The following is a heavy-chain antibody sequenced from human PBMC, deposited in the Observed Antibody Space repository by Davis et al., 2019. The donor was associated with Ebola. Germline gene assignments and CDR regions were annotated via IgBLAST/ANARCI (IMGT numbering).Heavy chain of an antibody. CDR3: ARGDNWNDFWYYYYGMDV. CDR2: INPNSGGT. D-gene: IGHD1-20*01. Sequence: ASSVTVPCMASRYTFTGYFMHWVRQAPGQGLEWMGRINPNSGGTNYAQKFQGRVTMTRDTSISTAYMELSRLRSDDTAVYYCARGDNWNDFWYYYYGMDVWGKGTTVTVSS. J-gene: IGHJ6*04. V-gene: IGHV1-2*06. CDR1: RYTFTGYF.